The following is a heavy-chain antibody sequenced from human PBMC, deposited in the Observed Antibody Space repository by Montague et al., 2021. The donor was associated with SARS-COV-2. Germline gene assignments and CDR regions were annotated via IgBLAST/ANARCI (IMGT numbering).Heavy chain of an antibody. J-gene: IGHJ4*02. V-gene: IGHV3-23*01. CDR1: GYTFSSYA. CDR3: AKGKVITMVRGVTPFDY. Sequence: SLRLSCAASGYTFSSYAMSWVRQAPGKGLEWVSGISASGGNTYHAASVKGRFTISRDNSKNPLYLQMSGLKGEDTATYYCAKGKVITMVRGVTPFDYWGQGTLVTVSS. CDR2: ISASGGNT. D-gene: IGHD3-10*01.